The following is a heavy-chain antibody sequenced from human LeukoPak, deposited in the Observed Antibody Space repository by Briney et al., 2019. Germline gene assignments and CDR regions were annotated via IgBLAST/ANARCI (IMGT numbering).Heavy chain of an antibody. J-gene: IGHJ3*01. Sequence: GGSLRLSCAASGFTFSVAAMTWVRQAPGKGLEWVSLIGASGESTYYADSVKGRFTISRDNSKDTLSLQMNSLRVEDTAMYFCAKDIQLSTWGLGTMVTVSS. V-gene: IGHV3-23*01. CDR3: AKDIQLST. CDR2: IGASGEST. CDR1: GFTFSVAA. D-gene: IGHD5-24*01.